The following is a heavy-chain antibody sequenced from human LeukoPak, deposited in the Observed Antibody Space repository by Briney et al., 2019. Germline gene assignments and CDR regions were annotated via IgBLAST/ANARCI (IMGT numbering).Heavy chain of an antibody. CDR3: TRDEQWLVYFDY. Sequence: SQTLSLTCAISGDSVSSNSAAWNWIRQSPSRGLEWLGRTYYRSKWYNDYAESVKSRITVNPDTSKNQFSLQLNSVTPEDTAVYYCTRDEQWLVYFDYWGQGTLVTVSS. CDR2: TYYRSKWYN. D-gene: IGHD6-19*01. J-gene: IGHJ4*02. V-gene: IGHV6-1*01. CDR1: GDSVSSNSAA.